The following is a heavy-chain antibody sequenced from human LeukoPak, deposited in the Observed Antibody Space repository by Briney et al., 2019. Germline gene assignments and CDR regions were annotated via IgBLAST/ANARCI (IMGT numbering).Heavy chain of an antibody. Sequence: PSETLSLTCTVSGDSISSGDYYWSWIRQPPGTGLEWIGYIYYSESIYYNLSLKSRVTISVDTSKNQFSLKLSSVTAADTAVYYCARGPFSRPSGGVWYFDLWGRGTLVTVSS. J-gene: IGHJ2*01. V-gene: IGHV4-31*03. CDR1: GDSISSGDYY. CDR2: IYYSESI. CDR3: ARGPFSRPSGGVWYFDL. D-gene: IGHD2-8*02.